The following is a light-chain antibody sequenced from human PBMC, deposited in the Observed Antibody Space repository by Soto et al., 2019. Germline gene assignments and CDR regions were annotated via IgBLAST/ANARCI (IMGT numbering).Light chain of an antibody. Sequence: DIQLTQSPSFLSASVGDRVTITCRASQAISSSLAWYQHNPGKAPKLLIYAASTLQNGVPSSFSDSASGTEFTLTISSLQPEDFATYYCQHLNDYRYTFGQGTKVEIK. CDR2: AAS. CDR3: QHLNDYRYT. J-gene: IGKJ2*01. V-gene: IGKV1-9*01. CDR1: QAISSS.